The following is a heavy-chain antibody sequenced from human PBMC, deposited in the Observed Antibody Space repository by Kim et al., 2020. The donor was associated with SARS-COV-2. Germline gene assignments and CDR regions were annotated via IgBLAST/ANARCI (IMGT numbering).Heavy chain of an antibody. CDR1: GFTFSSYA. D-gene: IGHD5-12*01. V-gene: IGHV3-30-3*01. CDR2: ISYDGSNK. Sequence: GGSLRLSCAASGFTFSSYAMHWVRQAPGKGLEWVAVISYDGSNKYYADSVKGRFTISRDNSKNTLYLQMNSLRAEDTAVYYCARDSVEMATIMAYWYFDYWGQGTLVTVSS. CDR3: ARDSVEMATIMAYWYFDY. J-gene: IGHJ4*02.